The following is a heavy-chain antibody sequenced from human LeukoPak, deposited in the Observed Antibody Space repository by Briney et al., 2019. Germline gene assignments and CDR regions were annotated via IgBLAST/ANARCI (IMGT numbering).Heavy chain of an antibody. J-gene: IGHJ2*01. Sequence: PSETLSLTCTVSGGSISSSSYYWGWIRQPPGKGLEWIGSMSYSGSTYYNPSLKSRVTMSVDTSKNQYSLKLSSVTAADTAVYYCARHQWLQAYWYFDLWGRGTLATVSS. D-gene: IGHD5-24*01. V-gene: IGHV4-39*01. CDR3: ARHQWLQAYWYFDL. CDR1: GGSISSSSYY. CDR2: MSYSGST.